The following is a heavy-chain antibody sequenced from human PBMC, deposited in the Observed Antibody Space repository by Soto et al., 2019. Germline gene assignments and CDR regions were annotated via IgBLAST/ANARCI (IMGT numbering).Heavy chain of an antibody. J-gene: IGHJ4*02. D-gene: IGHD1-26*01. Sequence: GSLRLSCAASGFTFSSYSMNWVRQAPGKGLEWVSSISSSSSYIYYADSVKGRFTISRDNAKNSLYLQMNSLRAEDTAVYYCARDSGSYPWSFDYWGQGTLVTVSS. CDR2: ISSSSSYI. CDR3: ARDSGSYPWSFDY. V-gene: IGHV3-21*01. CDR1: GFTFSSYS.